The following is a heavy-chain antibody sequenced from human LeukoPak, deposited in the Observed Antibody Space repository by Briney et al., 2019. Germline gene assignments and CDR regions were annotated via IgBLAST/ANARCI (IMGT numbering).Heavy chain of an antibody. CDR3: AREWDVVVPAAISPTLDY. CDR1: GYTFTGYY. D-gene: IGHD2-2*01. CDR2: INPNSGGT. V-gene: IGHV1-2*02. Sequence: ASVTVSCKASGYTFTGYYMHWVRQAPGQGLKWMGWINPNSGGTNYAQKFQGRATMTRDTSISTAYMELSRLRSDDTAVYYCAREWDVVVPAAISPTLDYWGQGTLVTVSS. J-gene: IGHJ4*02.